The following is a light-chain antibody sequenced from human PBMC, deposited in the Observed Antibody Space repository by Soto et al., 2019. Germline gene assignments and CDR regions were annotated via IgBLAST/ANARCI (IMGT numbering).Light chain of an antibody. Sequence: AIRMTHSPPSLSASTGDRVTITCLASQGISSYLAWYQQKPGKAPKLLIYAASTLQSGVPSRFSGSGSGTDFTLTISCLQSEDFAVYHCQQYNNWPIPFGPGTRPAIK. J-gene: IGKJ5*01. CDR1: QGISSY. CDR3: QQYNNWPIP. V-gene: IGKV1-8*01. CDR2: AAS.